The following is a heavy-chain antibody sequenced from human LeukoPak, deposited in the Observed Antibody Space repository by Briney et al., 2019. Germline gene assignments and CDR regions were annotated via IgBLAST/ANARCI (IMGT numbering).Heavy chain of an antibody. V-gene: IGHV3-21*01. D-gene: IGHD2-8*01. CDR1: GFTFSSYS. CDR2: ISSSSSYI. Sequence: GGSLRLSCAASGFTFSSYSMNWVCQAPGKGLQWVSSISSSSSYIYYADSVKGRFTISRDNAKNSLYLQMNSVRAEDTAVYYCARDHNSYDGGYYYYMDVWGKGTTVTVSS. CDR3: ARDHNSYDGGYYYYMDV. J-gene: IGHJ6*03.